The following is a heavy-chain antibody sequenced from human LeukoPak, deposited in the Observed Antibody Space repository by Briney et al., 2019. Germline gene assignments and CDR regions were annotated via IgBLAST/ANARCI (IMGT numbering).Heavy chain of an antibody. CDR3: ARFVVVTATLDY. D-gene: IGHD2-21*02. CDR2: ISAYNGNT. J-gene: IGHJ4*02. CDR1: GYTFTSYG. V-gene: IGHV1-18*01. Sequence: ASVKVSCKASGYTFTSYGISWVRQAPGQGLEWMGWISAYNGNTDYAQKFQDRVTMTTDTSTSTAYMELRSLRSDDTAVYYCARFVVVTATLDYWGQGTLVTVSS.